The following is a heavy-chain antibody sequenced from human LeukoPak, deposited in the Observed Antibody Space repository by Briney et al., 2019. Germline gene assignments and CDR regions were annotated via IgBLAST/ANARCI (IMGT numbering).Heavy chain of an antibody. CDR2: IYPGDSDT. D-gene: IGHD6-25*01. CDR3: ARFGKDSSENWFDP. CDR1: EYSFTTYW. J-gene: IGHJ5*02. Sequence: GESLKISCKGSEYSFTTYWIGWVRQMPGKGLEWMGVIYPGDSDTRYSPSFQGQVTISADKSISTAYLQWSSLKASDTAMYYCARFGKDSSENWFDPWGQGTLVTVSS. V-gene: IGHV5-51*01.